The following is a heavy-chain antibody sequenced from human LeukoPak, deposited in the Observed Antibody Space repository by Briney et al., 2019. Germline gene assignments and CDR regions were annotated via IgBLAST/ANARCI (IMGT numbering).Heavy chain of an antibody. CDR3: ARWGGTRQYYFDY. Sequence: GGSLRLSCTASGFTFSSYGFHWVRQAPGKGLEWVAVTRFDGSIKQYADSVKGRFTISRDDSKNTLYLQMNFLKSEDTAVYYCARWGGTRQYYFDYWGQGTLVTVSS. V-gene: IGHV3-33*01. J-gene: IGHJ4*02. D-gene: IGHD1-1*01. CDR1: GFTFSSYG. CDR2: TRFDGSIK.